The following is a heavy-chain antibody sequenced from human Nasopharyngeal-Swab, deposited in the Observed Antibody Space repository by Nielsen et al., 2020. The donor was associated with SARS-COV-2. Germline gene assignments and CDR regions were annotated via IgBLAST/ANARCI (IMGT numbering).Heavy chain of an antibody. CDR2: ISWNSGSI. V-gene: IGHV3-9*01. D-gene: IGHD4-17*01. Sequence: SCAASGFTFSNYAMHWVRQAPGKGLEWVSGISWNSGSIGYADSVKGRFTISRDNAKNSLYLQMNSLRAEDTALYYCAKDMWPTVTTPDYWGQGTLVTVSS. J-gene: IGHJ4*02. CDR1: GFTFSNYA. CDR3: AKDMWPTVTTPDY.